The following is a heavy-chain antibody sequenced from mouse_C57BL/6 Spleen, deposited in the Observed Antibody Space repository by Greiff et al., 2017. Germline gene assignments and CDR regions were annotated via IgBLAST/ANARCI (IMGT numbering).Heavy chain of an antibody. CDR3: ARRGIYYGDV. D-gene: IGHD1-1*01. CDR1: GYTFTSYW. V-gene: IGHV1-69*01. Sequence: QVHVKQPGAELVMPGASVKLSCKASGYTFTSYWMHWVKQRPGQGLEWIGEIDPSDSYTNYTEKFKGKSTLTVDKSSSTAYMQLSSLTSEDSAVYYCARRGIYYGDVWGKGTTVTVSS. J-gene: IGHJ1*03. CDR2: IDPSDSYT.